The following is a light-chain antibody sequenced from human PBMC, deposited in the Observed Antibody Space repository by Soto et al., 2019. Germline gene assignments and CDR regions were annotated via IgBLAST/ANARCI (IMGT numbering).Light chain of an antibody. CDR2: DAS. V-gene: IGKV3-11*01. CDR1: RGIITY. Sequence: VLTQSPATLSLSPGERATLSCRASRGIITYLAWYQQTPGRPPRLLISDASNMPPGIPARFSGSGSGTDFTLTISSIEPEDSAVYSCQQRSNWPPALTFGGGTKIEVK. J-gene: IGKJ4*01. CDR3: QQRSNWPPALT.